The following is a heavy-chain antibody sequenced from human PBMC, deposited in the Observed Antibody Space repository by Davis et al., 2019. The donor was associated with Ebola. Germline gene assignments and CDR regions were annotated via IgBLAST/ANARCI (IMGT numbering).Heavy chain of an antibody. J-gene: IGHJ4*02. V-gene: IGHV4-34*01. CDR1: RGSFSGYY. D-gene: IGHD6-13*01. Sequence: GSLRLSCAVYRGSFSGYYWSWIRQPPGKGLEWIGEINHSGSTNYNPSLKSRVTISVDTSKNQFSLKLSSVTAADTAVYYWARGGMGSSWYPALDYWGQGTLVTVSS. CDR2: INHSGST. CDR3: ARGGMGSSWYPALDY.